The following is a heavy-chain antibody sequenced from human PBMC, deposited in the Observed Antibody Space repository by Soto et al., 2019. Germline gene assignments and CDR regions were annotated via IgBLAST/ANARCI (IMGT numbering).Heavy chain of an antibody. Sequence: QLVQSGGEVKQPGASVKVSCKAPRDTFTSYYINWVRQAPGQGLEWMGVINPHGGSTAYAQKFKGRVTLTRETSARTVYMEVSSLTAEDTAMYYCARSSGGNFGIIIEGTNWFAPWGQGTLVTVSS. CDR3: ARSSGGNFGIIIEGTNWFAP. CDR1: RDTFTSYY. V-gene: IGHV1-46*01. J-gene: IGHJ5*02. D-gene: IGHD1-26*01. CDR2: INPHGGST.